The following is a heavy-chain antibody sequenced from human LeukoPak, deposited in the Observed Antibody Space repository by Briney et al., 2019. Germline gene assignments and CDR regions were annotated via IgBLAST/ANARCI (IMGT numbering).Heavy chain of an antibody. V-gene: IGHV4-61*02. J-gene: IGHJ4*02. Sequence: SQTLSLTCTVSGGSISSGSYYWSWIRHPAGKGLEWIGRIYTSGSTNYNPSLKSRVTISVDTSKNQFSLKLSSVTAADTAVYYCARDRVYYGSGSFFDYWGQGTLVTVSS. CDR1: GGSISSGSYY. CDR3: ARDRVYYGSGSFFDY. D-gene: IGHD3-10*01. CDR2: IYTSGST.